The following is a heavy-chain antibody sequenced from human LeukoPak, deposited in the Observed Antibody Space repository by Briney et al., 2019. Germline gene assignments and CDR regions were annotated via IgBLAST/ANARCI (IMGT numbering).Heavy chain of an antibody. D-gene: IGHD3-16*01. Sequence: ETLSLTCTVSGGSISSYYWSWIRQPPGKGLEWIGHMYYSGTTNHNPSLKSRVTISVDTSTNQFSLKLSSVTAADTAVYYCARAWATDYFDYWGQGTLVTVSS. CDR1: GGSISSYY. CDR2: MYYSGTT. CDR3: ARAWATDYFDY. J-gene: IGHJ4*02. V-gene: IGHV4-59*01.